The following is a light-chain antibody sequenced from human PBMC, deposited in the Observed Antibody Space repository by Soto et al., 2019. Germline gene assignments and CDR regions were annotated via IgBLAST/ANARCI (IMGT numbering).Light chain of an antibody. J-gene: IGLJ1*01. CDR3: SSYAGSNTFV. V-gene: IGLV2-8*01. Sequence: QSERTRAASACGSIGQSVALSYTGTSSDVGGYNYVSWYQQHPGKAPKLMIYEVSKRPSGVPDRFSGSKSGNTASLTVSGLQAEDEADYYCSSYAGSNTFVFGTGTRSPS. CDR2: EVS. CDR1: SSDVGGYNY.